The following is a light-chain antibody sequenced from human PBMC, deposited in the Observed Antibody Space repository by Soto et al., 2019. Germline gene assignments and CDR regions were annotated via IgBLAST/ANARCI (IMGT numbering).Light chain of an antibody. J-gene: IGKJ5*01. Sequence: DIQMTQSPSSLSASVGDRVTITCRASQSISSYLNWYQQKPGKAPKLLIYAASSLQSGVPSRFSGSGSGTDFTLTISSLQPDDFATYYCQQYNNYPTLGQGTRLEIK. V-gene: IGKV1-39*01. CDR2: AAS. CDR1: QSISSY. CDR3: QQYNNYPT.